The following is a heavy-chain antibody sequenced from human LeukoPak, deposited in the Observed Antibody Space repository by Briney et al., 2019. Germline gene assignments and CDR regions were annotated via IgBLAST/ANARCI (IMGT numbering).Heavy chain of an antibody. CDR3: ARDINGPAEVAHAFDM. D-gene: IGHD2-8*01. Sequence: PGGSLRLSCAASGFTFSQHYMSWVRQAPGKGLEWVSAISGTGATAFYADSVRGRFTVSRDNSKSTLFLQMNNLRVEDTALYYCARDINGPAEVAHAFDMWGQGTMVAVSS. CDR2: ISGTGATA. V-gene: IGHV3-23*01. CDR1: GFTFSQHY. J-gene: IGHJ3*02.